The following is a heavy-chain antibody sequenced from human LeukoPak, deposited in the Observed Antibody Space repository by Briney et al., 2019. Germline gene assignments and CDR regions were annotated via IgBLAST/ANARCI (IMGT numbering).Heavy chain of an antibody. CDR3: ARGGVVVVPAAMRHFDY. D-gene: IGHD2-2*01. CDR1: GGSFSGYY. CDR2: INHSGST. Sequence: SETLSLTCAVHGGSFSGYYWSWIRQPPGKGLEWIGEINHSGSTNYNPSLKSRVTISVDTSKNQFSLKLSSVTAADTAVYYCARGGVVVVPAAMRHFDYWGQGTLVTVSS. V-gene: IGHV4-34*01. J-gene: IGHJ4*02.